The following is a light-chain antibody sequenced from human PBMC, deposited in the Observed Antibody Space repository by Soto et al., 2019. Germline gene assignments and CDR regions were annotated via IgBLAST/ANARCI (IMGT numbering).Light chain of an antibody. V-gene: IGKV3-20*01. J-gene: IGKJ1*01. CDR2: GAS. CDR1: QSVSSTY. CDR3: QHYGSSRWT. Sequence: IVLTQSPGTLSLSPGERATLPCRASQSVSSTYLAWYQQKPGQAPRLLIYGASSRATGIPDRFSGSGSGTDFTLTISRLEPEDFAVYYCQHYGSSRWTFGQGTRVDI.